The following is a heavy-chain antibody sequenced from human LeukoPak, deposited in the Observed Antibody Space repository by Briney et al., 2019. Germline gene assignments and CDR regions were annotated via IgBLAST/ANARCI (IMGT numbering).Heavy chain of an antibody. Sequence: GGSLRLSCVASGFIFSNYDMRWVRQAPGKGLEWVSYISSSSSTIYYADSVKGRFTISRDNAKNSLYLQMNSLRAEDTAVYYCARWHSSYYDFWSGLEIDYWGQGTLVTVSS. V-gene: IGHV3-48*01. CDR1: GFIFSNYD. CDR3: ARWHSSYYDFWSGLEIDY. J-gene: IGHJ4*02. CDR2: ISSSSSTI. D-gene: IGHD3-3*01.